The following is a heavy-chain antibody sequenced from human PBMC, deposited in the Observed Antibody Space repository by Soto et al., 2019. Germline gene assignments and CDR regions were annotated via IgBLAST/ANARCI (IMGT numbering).Heavy chain of an antibody. V-gene: IGHV4-30-2*01. J-gene: IGHJ4*02. CDR1: GGSISSGGYS. CDR2: IYHSGST. D-gene: IGHD6-19*01. CDR3: ARVRGAGSSGWYREGHGAYYFDY. Sequence: SETLSLTCAVSGGSISSGGYSWSWIRQPPGKGLEWIGYIYHSGSTYYNPSLKSRVTISVDRSKNQFSLKLSSVTAADTAVYYCARVRGAGSSGWYREGHGAYYFDYWGQGTLVTVSS.